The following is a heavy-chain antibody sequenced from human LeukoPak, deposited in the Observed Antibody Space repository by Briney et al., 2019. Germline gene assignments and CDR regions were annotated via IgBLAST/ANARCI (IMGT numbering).Heavy chain of an antibody. Sequence: SETLSLTCTVSGGSISRYYWSWIRQSPGKGLEWIGYIYYSGTTNYNPSLKSRVTISVDTSKNQFSLKLASVTAADTAVYYCTRDNGFFDYWGQGTLVTVFS. D-gene: IGHD5-24*01. CDR2: IYYSGTT. CDR1: GGSISRYY. J-gene: IGHJ4*02. CDR3: TRDNGFFDY. V-gene: IGHV4-59*01.